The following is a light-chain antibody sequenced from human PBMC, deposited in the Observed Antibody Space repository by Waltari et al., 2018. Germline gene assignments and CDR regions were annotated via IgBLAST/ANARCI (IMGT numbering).Light chain of an antibody. V-gene: IGKV4-1*01. CDR3: QQYYSTPYT. Sequence: DIVMTQSPDSLAVSLGERATIHCKSSQSVLYSSNNKNYLAWSQQKPGQPPKLLIYWASTRESGVPDRFSGSGSGTDFTLTISSLQAEDVAVYYCQQYYSTPYTFGQGTKLEIK. CDR2: WAS. J-gene: IGKJ2*01. CDR1: QSVLYSSNNKNY.